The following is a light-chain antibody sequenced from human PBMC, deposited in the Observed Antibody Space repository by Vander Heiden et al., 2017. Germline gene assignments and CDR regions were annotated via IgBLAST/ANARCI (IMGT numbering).Light chain of an antibody. Sequence: DIQMTQSPSTLSASVGDRVTITCRASQSISSWLAWYQQKPGKAPKLLIYKASSLESGVPSRFSGGGSGTEFTLTISSLQPDDFATYYCQQYNSYLMYTFGQGTKLEIK. V-gene: IGKV1-5*03. J-gene: IGKJ2*01. CDR1: QSISSW. CDR2: KAS. CDR3: QQYNSYLMYT.